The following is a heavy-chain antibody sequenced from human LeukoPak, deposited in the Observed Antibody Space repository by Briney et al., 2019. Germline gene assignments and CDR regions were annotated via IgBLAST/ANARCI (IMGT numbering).Heavy chain of an antibody. D-gene: IGHD3-16*01. CDR2: ISTSSSTI. Sequence: GGSLRLSCAASGFTFSNYGMNWVRQAPGKGLEWVSYISTSSSTIYYADSVKGRFTISRDNAKNSLYLQMNNLRDEDTAVYYCARDRGSHGGFDYWGPGTLVTVSS. CDR3: ARDRGSHGGFDY. CDR1: GFTFSNYG. V-gene: IGHV3-48*02. J-gene: IGHJ4*02.